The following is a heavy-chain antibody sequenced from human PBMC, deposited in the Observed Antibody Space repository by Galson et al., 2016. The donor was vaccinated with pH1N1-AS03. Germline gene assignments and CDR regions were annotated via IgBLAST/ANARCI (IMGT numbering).Heavy chain of an antibody. V-gene: IGHV3-73*01. CDR3: MAAVGDDDY. D-gene: IGHD6-13*01. Sequence: SLRLSCAAPGFTFSGSTMHWVRQASGKGLEWVGRIRSKTDNYATAYAASVNGKFTIFRDDSKGTLYLQMNRLKTEDTAVYYCMAAVGDDDYWGQGTQVTVSA. J-gene: IGHJ4*02. CDR2: IRSKTDNYAT. CDR1: GFTFSGST.